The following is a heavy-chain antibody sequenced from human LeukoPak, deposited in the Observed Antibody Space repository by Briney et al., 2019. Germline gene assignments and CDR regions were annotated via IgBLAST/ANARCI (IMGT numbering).Heavy chain of an antibody. CDR1: GGSISAYY. D-gene: IGHD3-3*01. Sequence: PSETLSLTCSVSGGSISAYYWSWTRQSPGKGLEWIGYIYYGGTTNYNPSLKSRVTISVDTSKNQFSLRLSSVTAADTALYYCARGGGDFWNGYFVFCASWAQGTLVTVSS. CDR3: ARGGGDFWNGYFVFCAS. V-gene: IGHV4-59*01. J-gene: IGHJ5*02. CDR2: IYYGGTT.